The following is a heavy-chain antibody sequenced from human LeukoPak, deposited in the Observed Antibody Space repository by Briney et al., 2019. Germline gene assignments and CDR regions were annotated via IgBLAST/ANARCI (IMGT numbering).Heavy chain of an antibody. CDR2: IYYSGST. D-gene: IGHD6-13*01. Sequence: SETLTLSCTASGVSISSYYWSWIRQPPGKGLEWVGYIYYSGSTNYNPYLKRRLTTSVSKSKNQFSLKLSSVTAADTAVYYCARSSIAAAGPPGYWGQGTLVTVSS. J-gene: IGHJ4*02. V-gene: IGHV4-59*01. CDR3: ARSSIAAAGPPGY. CDR1: GVSISSYY.